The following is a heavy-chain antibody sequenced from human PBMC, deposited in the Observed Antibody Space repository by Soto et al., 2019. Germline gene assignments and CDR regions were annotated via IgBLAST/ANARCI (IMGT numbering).Heavy chain of an antibody. J-gene: IGHJ6*02. CDR2: IIPIFGTA. CDR1: GGTFSSYA. CDR3: ARDSIFGVVIAYGMDV. D-gene: IGHD3-3*01. V-gene: IGHV1-69*13. Sequence: GASVKVSCKASGGTFSSYAISWVRQAPGQGLEWMGGIIPIFGTANYAQKFQGRVTITADESTSTAYMELSSLRSEDTAVYYCARDSIFGVVIAYGMDVWGQGITVTVS.